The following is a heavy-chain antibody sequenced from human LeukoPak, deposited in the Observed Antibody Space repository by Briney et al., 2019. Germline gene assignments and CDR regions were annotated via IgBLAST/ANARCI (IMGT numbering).Heavy chain of an antibody. CDR1: GFSFISYG. CDR2: IYYSGST. J-gene: IGHJ5*02. D-gene: IGHD3-22*01. Sequence: GSLRLSCAASGFSFISYGMHWVRQAPGKGLEWIGSIYYSGSTYYNPSLKSRVTISVDTSKNQFSLKLSSVTAADTAVYYCARDGYDSSASNPWGQGTLVTVSS. CDR3: ARDGYDSSASNP. V-gene: IGHV4-39*07.